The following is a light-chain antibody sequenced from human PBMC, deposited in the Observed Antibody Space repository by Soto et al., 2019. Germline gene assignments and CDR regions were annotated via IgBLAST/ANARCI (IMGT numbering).Light chain of an antibody. CDR3: SSYTSTSTYV. Sequence: QSALTQPPSVSGAPGQSVTISCTGTSSDVGSSNGVSWYQQPPGTAPKLMIYDVSNRPSGVPDRFSGSKSGNTASLTISGLQAEDEADYYCSSYTSTSTYVFGTGTKVTVL. J-gene: IGLJ1*01. V-gene: IGLV2-18*02. CDR2: DVS. CDR1: SSDVGSSNG.